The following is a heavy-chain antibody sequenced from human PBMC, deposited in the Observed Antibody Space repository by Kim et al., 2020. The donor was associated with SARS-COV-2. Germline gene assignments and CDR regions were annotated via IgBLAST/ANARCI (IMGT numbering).Heavy chain of an antibody. V-gene: IGHV4-34*01. D-gene: IGHD3-22*01. J-gene: IGHJ4*02. Sequence: SETLSLTCAVYGGSFSGYYWSWIRQPPGKGLEWIGEINHSGSTNYNPSLKSRVTISVDTSKNQFSLKLSSVTAADTAVYYCARESGRLNYYDSSGRYYFVCWGQGTLVTVSS. CDR1: GGSFSGYY. CDR2: INHSGST. CDR3: ARESGRLNYYDSSGRYYFVC.